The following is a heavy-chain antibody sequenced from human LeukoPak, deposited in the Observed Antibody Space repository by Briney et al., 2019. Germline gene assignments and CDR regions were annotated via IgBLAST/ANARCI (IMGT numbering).Heavy chain of an antibody. Sequence: TGGSLRLSCAASGFIVCGTYMTWVRQAPGKGLECVSIIYSGGDTYYTDSVKGRFSVSRDNSKNTLYLQMNSLRVDDTAVYYCARGSCSIRCHDAFDIWGQGTMVTVSS. D-gene: IGHD2-2*01. CDR2: IYSGGDT. CDR1: GFIVCGTY. CDR3: ARGSCSIRCHDAFDI. J-gene: IGHJ3*02. V-gene: IGHV3-53*01.